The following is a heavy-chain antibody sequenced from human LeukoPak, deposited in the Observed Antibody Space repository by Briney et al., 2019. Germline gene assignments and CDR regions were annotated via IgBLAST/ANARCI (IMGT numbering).Heavy chain of an antibody. D-gene: IGHD6-13*01. CDR1: GYTFTSYG. Sequence: ASVKVSCKASGYTFTSYGISWVRQAPGQGLEWMGWISAYNGNTNYAQKVQGRVTMTTDTSTSTAYMELRSLRSDDTAVYYCARVGGIAAAGIFSYFDYWGQGTLVTVSS. CDR2: ISAYNGNT. V-gene: IGHV1-18*01. CDR3: ARVGGIAAAGIFSYFDY. J-gene: IGHJ4*02.